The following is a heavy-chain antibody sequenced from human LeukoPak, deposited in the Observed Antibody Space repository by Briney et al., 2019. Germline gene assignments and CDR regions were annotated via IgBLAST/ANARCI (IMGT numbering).Heavy chain of an antibody. CDR3: TREVWYDALSFDY. Sequence: GGSLRLSCAASGFTVSSNDMSWVRQAAGKGLEWVSVIYSGGSTYYADSVKGRFTISRDNSKNMLELQMNSLTTEDTAVYYCTREVWYDALSFDYWGQGTLVSVSS. V-gene: IGHV3-53*05. CDR2: IYSGGST. J-gene: IGHJ4*02. CDR1: GFTVSSND. D-gene: IGHD2-15*01.